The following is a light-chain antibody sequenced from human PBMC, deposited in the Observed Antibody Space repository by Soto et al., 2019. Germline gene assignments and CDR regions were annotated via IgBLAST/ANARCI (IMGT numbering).Light chain of an antibody. V-gene: IGKV3-20*01. J-gene: IGKJ2*03. Sequence: EIVLTQSPGTLSLSPGEGATLSCRASQCVSSSYLAWYQQKPGQAPRLLIYAASSRATGIPDRFSGSGSGTDFTLTISGLEPEDFGVYYCRQYGRSFGQGTRLEIK. CDR1: QCVSSSY. CDR3: RQYGRS. CDR2: AAS.